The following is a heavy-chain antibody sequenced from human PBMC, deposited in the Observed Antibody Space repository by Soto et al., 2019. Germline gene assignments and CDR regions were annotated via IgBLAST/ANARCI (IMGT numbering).Heavy chain of an antibody. V-gene: IGHV3-33*01. Sequence: QVQLVESGGGVVQPGRSLRLSCAASGFTFSSYGMHWVRQAPGKGLEWVAVIWYDGSNKYYADSVKGRFTISRDNSKNTLYLQMNSLRAEDTAVYYCARGGSIVDDAFDIWAKGQWSPSRQ. D-gene: IGHD1-26*01. CDR3: ARGGSIVDDAFDI. CDR2: IWYDGSNK. CDR1: GFTFSSYG. J-gene: IGHJ3*02.